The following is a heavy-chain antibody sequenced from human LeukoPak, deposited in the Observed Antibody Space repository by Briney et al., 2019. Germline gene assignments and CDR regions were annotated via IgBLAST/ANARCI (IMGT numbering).Heavy chain of an antibody. J-gene: IGHJ5*02. V-gene: IGHV5-51*01. CDR1: GYIFTSYW. CDR2: IYPGDSDT. CDR3: ARGILVSNWFDP. D-gene: IGHD5-18*01. Sequence: KDGASLQISCKGSGYIFTSYWIGWVRQLPGKGLEWMGIIYPGDSDTRYSPSFQGQVTISADKSISTAYLQWSSLKASDTAMYYCARGILVSNWFDPWGQGTLVTVSS.